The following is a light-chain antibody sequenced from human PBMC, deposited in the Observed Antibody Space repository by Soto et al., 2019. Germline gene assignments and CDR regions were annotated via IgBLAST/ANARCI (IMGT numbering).Light chain of an antibody. CDR2: GAS. CDR3: HQYNFWPS. V-gene: IGKV3-15*01. J-gene: IGKJ1*01. Sequence: EIVMTQSPATLSVSPGERAPLSCRARQSVSSNLAWYQQKPGQAPRLLIYGASTRATGVPARFSGSGSGTEFTLTISSLQSEDFAVYYCHQYNFWPSFGQGTKVDIK. CDR1: QSVSSN.